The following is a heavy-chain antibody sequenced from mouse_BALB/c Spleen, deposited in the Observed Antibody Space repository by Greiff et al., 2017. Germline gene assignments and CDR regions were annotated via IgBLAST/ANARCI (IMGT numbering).Heavy chain of an antibody. CDR1: GFSLTGYG. CDR3: ARGVSPLCYYAMDY. D-gene: IGHD2-3*01. CDR2: IWGDGST. J-gene: IGHJ4*01. V-gene: IGHV2-6-7*01. Sequence: VKLMESGPGLVAPSQSLSITCTVSGFSLTGYGVNWVRQPPGKGLEWLGMIWGDGSTDYNSALKSRLSISKDNSKSQVFLKMNSLQTDDTARYYCARGVSPLCYYAMDYWGQGTSVTVSS.